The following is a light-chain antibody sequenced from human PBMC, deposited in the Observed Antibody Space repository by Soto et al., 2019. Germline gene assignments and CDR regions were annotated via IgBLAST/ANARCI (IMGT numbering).Light chain of an antibody. CDR2: AAS. J-gene: IGKJ1*01. V-gene: IGKV1-39*01. Sequence: DIQLTQSPSSLSASVGDRVTITCRTRQSISTSLNWYQQRPGTAPRLLISAASILQHGVPSRFSGAASETDFTLTISSLQPEDFATYYFQQTYRPPPTFGQGTKVEVK. CDR3: QQTYRPPPT. CDR1: QSISTS.